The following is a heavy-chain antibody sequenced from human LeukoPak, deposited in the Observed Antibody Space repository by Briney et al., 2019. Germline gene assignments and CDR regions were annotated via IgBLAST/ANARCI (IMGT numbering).Heavy chain of an antibody. J-gene: IGHJ4*02. Sequence: PSETLSLTCAVYGGSFSGYYWSWIRQPPGKGLEWIGEINHSGSTNYNPSLKSRVTISVDTSKNQFSLKLSSVTAADTAVYYCARGRGGYSYGYRFSLDYWGQGTLVTVSS. CDR3: ARGRGGYSYGYRFSLDY. CDR1: GGSFSGYY. V-gene: IGHV4-34*01. CDR2: INHSGST. D-gene: IGHD5-18*01.